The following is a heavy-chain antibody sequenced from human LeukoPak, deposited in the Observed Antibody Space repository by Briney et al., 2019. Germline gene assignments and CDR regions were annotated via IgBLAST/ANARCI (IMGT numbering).Heavy chain of an antibody. V-gene: IGHV3-30*03. CDR1: GFTFSSYG. D-gene: IGHD3-10*01. J-gene: IGHJ4*02. Sequence: GGSLRLSCAASGFTFSSYGMHWVRQAPGKGLEWVAVISYDGSNKYYADSVKGRFTISRDNSKNTLYLQMNSLSAEDTAVYYCARDHYGSPTHWGQGTLVTVSS. CDR2: ISYDGSNK. CDR3: ARDHYGSPTH.